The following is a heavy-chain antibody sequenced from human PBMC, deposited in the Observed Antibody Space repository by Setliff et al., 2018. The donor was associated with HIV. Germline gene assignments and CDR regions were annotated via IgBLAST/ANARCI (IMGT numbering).Heavy chain of an antibody. D-gene: IGHD6-13*01. Sequence: SETLSLTCTVYGASISNSNSYWAWIRQPPGKRLEWLGSTYDSGSTSYNPSLSSRLTVSVDTSKNQVSLRLTSLTAADAGVYYCARHRDPPGSRWIFYYYYMDLWGEGTTVTVSS. J-gene: IGHJ6*03. V-gene: IGHV4-39*01. CDR2: TYDSGST. CDR3: ARHRDPPGSRWIFYYYYMDL. CDR1: GASISNSNSY.